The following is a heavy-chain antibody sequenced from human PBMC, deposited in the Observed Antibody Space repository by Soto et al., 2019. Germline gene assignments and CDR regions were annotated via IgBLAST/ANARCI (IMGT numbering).Heavy chain of an antibody. V-gene: IGHV1-46*01. CDR1: GYTFTSYY. D-gene: IGHD5-18*01. CDR2: INPSGGST. CDR3: ARDHSGYSYGSAKAYNWFDP. J-gene: IGHJ5*02. Sequence: ASVKVSCKASGYTFTSYYMHWVRQAPGQGLEWMGIINPSGGSTSYAQKFQGRVTMTRDTSTSTVYMELSSLRSEDTAVYYCARDHSGYSYGSAKAYNWFDPWGQRTLVTVSS.